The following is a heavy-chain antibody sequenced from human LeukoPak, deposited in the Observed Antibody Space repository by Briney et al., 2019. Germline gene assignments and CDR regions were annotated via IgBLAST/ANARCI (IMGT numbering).Heavy chain of an antibody. CDR2: ISWNSGSI. D-gene: IGHD6-13*01. Sequence: PGGSLRLSCAASGFTFDDYAMHWVRQAPGKGLEWVSGISWNSGSIGYADSMKGRFTISRDNAKNSLYLQMNSLRAEDTALYYCAKDIGYSSSWYYFDYWGQGTLVTVSS. CDR1: GFTFDDYA. V-gene: IGHV3-9*01. CDR3: AKDIGYSSSWYYFDY. J-gene: IGHJ4*02.